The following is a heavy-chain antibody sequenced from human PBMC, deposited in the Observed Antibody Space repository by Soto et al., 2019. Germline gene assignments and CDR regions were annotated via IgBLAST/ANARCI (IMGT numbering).Heavy chain of an antibody. Sequence: GGSLRLSCAASGFTFSSYGMHWVRQAPGKGLEWVAVIWYDGSNKYYADSVKGRFTISRDNSKNTLYLQMSSLRAEDTAVYYCARSYPPGSRSGSMYIDYWGQGTLVTVSS. J-gene: IGHJ4*02. CDR3: ARSYPPGSRSGSMYIDY. CDR1: GFTFSSYG. D-gene: IGHD3-3*01. V-gene: IGHV3-33*01. CDR2: IWYDGSNK.